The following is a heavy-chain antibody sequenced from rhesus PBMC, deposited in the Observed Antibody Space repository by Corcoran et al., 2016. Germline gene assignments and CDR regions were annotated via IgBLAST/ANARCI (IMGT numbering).Heavy chain of an antibody. V-gene: IGHV5-2*01. J-gene: IGHJ6*01. CDR2: FNPCISET. Sequence: EVQLVQSGAEVKRPGESLKISCKTSGYSFTSYWINWVRQMPGKGLEWMGAFNPCISETTYSPSFQGQVTISADKSISTAYLQWSSLKASDTATYYCAKESIAAAAYYYGLDSWGQGVVVTVSS. CDR3: AKESIAAAAYYYGLDS. CDR1: GYSFTSYW. D-gene: IGHD6-25*01.